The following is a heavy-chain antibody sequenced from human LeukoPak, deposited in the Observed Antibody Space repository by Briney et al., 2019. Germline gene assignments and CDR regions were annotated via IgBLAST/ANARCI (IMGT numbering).Heavy chain of an antibody. CDR3: AKTAYYYDSSSYYYSDYYYHYMDV. Sequence: GGSLRLSCAASGFTFSSYSMNWVRQAPGKGPEWVSSISSSGSYIYYADSVKGRFTISRDNSKNPLYLQMNSLRAEDTDVYYCAKTAYYYDSSSYYYSDYYYHYMDVWGKGTTVTISS. CDR2: ISSSGSYI. V-gene: IGHV3-21*04. D-gene: IGHD3-22*01. CDR1: GFTFSSYS. J-gene: IGHJ6*03.